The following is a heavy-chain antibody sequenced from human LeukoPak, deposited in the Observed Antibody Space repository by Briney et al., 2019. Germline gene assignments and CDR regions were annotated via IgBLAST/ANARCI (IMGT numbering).Heavy chain of an antibody. Sequence: GGSLRLSCTGSNFSFGYYGMNWVRQTPGKGLEWLSYITATSGSVYYADSVKGRFTISRDNSKNSLYLQMNSLRAEDTAVYYCSRDPTYYLRYGYFDYWGQGALVTVSS. CDR2: ITATSGSV. V-gene: IGHV3-48*04. D-gene: IGHD1-26*01. J-gene: IGHJ4*02. CDR3: SRDPTYYLRYGYFDY. CDR1: NFSFGYYG.